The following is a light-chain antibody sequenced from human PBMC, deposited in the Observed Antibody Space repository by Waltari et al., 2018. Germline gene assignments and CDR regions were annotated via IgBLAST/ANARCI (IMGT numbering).Light chain of an antibody. Sequence: QSVLTQPPSVSVAPGHRVTIPCTGSRSNIGAGYDVHWYQQRPGTAPKLLIYDNRSRPSGVPDRFSGSKSGTSASLAITGLQAEDEAAYYCQSFDNSLSGVVFGEGTKLTVL. CDR1: RSNIGAGYD. CDR3: QSFDNSLSGVV. CDR2: DNR. V-gene: IGLV1-40*01. J-gene: IGLJ2*01.